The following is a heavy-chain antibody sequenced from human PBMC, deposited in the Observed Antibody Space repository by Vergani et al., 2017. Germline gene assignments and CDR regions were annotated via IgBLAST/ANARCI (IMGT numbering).Heavy chain of an antibody. CDR1: GFTVSSNY. J-gene: IGHJ3*02. CDR2: IYSGGST. CDR3: ARADYGWDAFDI. Sequence: EVQLLESGGGLVQPGGSLRLSCAASGFTVSSNYMSWVRQAPGKGLEWVSVIYSGGSTYYADSVKGRFTISRDNSKNTLYLQMNSLRAEDTAVYYCARADYGWDAFDIWGQGTMVTVSS. V-gene: IGHV3-66*02. D-gene: IGHD3-16*01.